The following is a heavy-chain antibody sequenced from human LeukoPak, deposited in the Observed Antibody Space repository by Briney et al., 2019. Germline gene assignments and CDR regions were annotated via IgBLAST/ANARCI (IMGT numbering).Heavy chain of an antibody. CDR1: GFTFSNAW. Sequence: GGSLRLSCAASGFTFSNAWMSWVRQAPGKGLEWVGRIKSKTDGGTTDYAAPVKGRFTTSRDDSKNTLYLQMNSLKTEDTAVYYCTTWLGTSSYGYSDYYMDVWGKGTTVTVSS. V-gene: IGHV3-15*01. CDR2: IKSKTDGGTT. CDR3: TTWLGTSSYGYSDYYMDV. D-gene: IGHD5-18*01. J-gene: IGHJ6*03.